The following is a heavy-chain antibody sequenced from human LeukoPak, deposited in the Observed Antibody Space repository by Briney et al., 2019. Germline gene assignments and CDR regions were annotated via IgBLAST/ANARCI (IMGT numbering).Heavy chain of an antibody. CDR3: ARSPYVLLWFGSSVYFDY. Sequence: GGSLSLSCAASGFTFSSYWMSWVRQAPGKGLEWVANIKQDGSEKYYVDSVKGRFTISRDNAKNSLYLQMNSLRAEDTAVYYCARSPYVLLWFGSSVYFDYWGQGTLVTVSS. V-gene: IGHV3-7*01. J-gene: IGHJ4*02. CDR1: GFTFSSYW. D-gene: IGHD3-10*01. CDR2: IKQDGSEK.